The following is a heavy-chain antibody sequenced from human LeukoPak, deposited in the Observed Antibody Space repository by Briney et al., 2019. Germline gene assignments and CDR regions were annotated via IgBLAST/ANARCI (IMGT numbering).Heavy chain of an antibody. D-gene: IGHD1-14*01. CDR2: IYYSVSA. Sequence: SETLSLTCTVSGASISSYYWSWIRQPPGKGLEWIGYIYYSVSAKYNPSLKSRVTISVDTSKNQFSLRLSSVTAADTAVYYCARHGGTRITVIQVYYFDYWGQGTLVTVSS. J-gene: IGHJ4*02. CDR3: ARHGGTRITVIQVYYFDY. CDR1: GASISSYY. V-gene: IGHV4-59*08.